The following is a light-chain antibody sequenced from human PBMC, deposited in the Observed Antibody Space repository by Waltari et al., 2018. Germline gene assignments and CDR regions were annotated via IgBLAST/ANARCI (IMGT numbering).Light chain of an antibody. V-gene: IGLV4-69*01. Sequence: QLVLTQSHSASVSLGASVKLTCTLDSGHSTNVIAWLQQQPEKGPRFLMRVNSDGSHSKGDEIPDRFSGSSSGTERYLTISSLQSEDEADYYCQTGGHGTWVFGGGTKLTVL. CDR3: QTGGHGTWV. CDR2: VNSDGSH. J-gene: IGLJ3*02. CDR1: SGHSTNV.